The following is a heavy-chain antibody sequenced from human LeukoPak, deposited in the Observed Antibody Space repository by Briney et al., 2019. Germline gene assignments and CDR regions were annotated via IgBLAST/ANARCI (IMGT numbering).Heavy chain of an antibody. CDR1: GFTFSSYG. CDR2: IWDDGSNK. Sequence: GGSLRLSCAASGFTFSSYGMHWVRQAPGKGLEWVAVIWDDGSNKYYADSVKGRFTISRDNSKNTLYLQMNRLRAEDTAVYYCARLGYSSRWWSGIDYYYGMDVWGQGTTVTVSS. J-gene: IGHJ6*02. V-gene: IGHV3-33*01. D-gene: IGHD6-13*01. CDR3: ARLGYSSRWWSGIDYYYGMDV.